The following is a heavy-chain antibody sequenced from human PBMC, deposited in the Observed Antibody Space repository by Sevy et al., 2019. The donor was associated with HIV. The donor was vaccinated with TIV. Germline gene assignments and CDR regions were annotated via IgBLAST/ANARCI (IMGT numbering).Heavy chain of an antibody. CDR3: ARDPSDYGSGSYYDDRVLNY. D-gene: IGHD3-10*01. J-gene: IGHJ4*02. Sequence: GGSLRLSCAASGFTFSSYSMNWVRQAPGKGLEWVSSISSSSSYIYCADSVKGRFTISRDNAKNSLYLKMNSLRAEDTAVYYCARDPSDYGSGSYYDDRVLNYWGQGTLVTVSS. CDR1: GFTFSSYS. V-gene: IGHV3-21*01. CDR2: ISSSSSYI.